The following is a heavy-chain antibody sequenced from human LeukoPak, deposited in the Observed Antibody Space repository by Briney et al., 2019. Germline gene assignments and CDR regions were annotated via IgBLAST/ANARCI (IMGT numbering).Heavy chain of an antibody. CDR3: ARGALQARPDY. D-gene: IGHD6-6*01. J-gene: IGHJ4*02. CDR1: GFIFSHYA. Sequence: PGGSLRLSCEASGFIFSHYAMHWVRQAPDKGLDWVAVTYHAGTIYAESVKGRFIISRDDSRNTLYLQMNSLKIEDTAVYFCARGALQARPDYWGQGTLITVSS. V-gene: IGHV3-33*01. CDR2: TYHAGTI.